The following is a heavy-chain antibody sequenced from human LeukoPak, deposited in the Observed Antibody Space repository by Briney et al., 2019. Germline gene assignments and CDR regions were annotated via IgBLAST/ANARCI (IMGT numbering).Heavy chain of an antibody. Sequence: PSETLSLTCAVYGGSFSGYYWSWIRQPPGKGLEWIGEINHSGSTNYNPSLKSRVTISVDTSKNQFSLKLSSVTAADTAVYYCAREHDSSGFDYWGQGTLVTVSS. CDR3: AREHDSSGFDY. CDR1: GGSFSGYY. CDR2: INHSGST. V-gene: IGHV4-34*01. J-gene: IGHJ4*02. D-gene: IGHD3-22*01.